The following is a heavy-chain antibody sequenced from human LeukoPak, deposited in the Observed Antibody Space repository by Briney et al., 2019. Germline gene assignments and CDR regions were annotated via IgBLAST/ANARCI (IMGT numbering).Heavy chain of an antibody. CDR1: GGSISSYY. CDR2: IYTSGST. V-gene: IGHV4-4*07. Sequence: SETLSLTCTVSGGSISSYYWSWIRQPAGKGLGWIGRIYTSGSTNYNPSLKSRVTMSVDTSKNQFSLKLSSVTAADTAVYYCARGGYSYGSRWFDPWGQGTLVTVS. J-gene: IGHJ5*02. CDR3: ARGGYSYGSRWFDP. D-gene: IGHD5-18*01.